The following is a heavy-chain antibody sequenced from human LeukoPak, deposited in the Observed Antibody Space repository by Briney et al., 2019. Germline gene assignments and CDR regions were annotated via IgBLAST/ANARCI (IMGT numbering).Heavy chain of an antibody. V-gene: IGHV1-69*04. CDR3: ARDRGELLYYFDY. CDR2: IIPSFGIA. D-gene: IGHD1-26*01. Sequence: ASVKVSCRASGGTFSSYAIIWVREAPGQGLEGMGRIIPSFGIANYAQKFQGRVTITADKSTSTAYMELSSLRSENTAVYYCARDRGELLYYFDYWGQGTLVTVSS. J-gene: IGHJ4*02. CDR1: GGTFSSYA.